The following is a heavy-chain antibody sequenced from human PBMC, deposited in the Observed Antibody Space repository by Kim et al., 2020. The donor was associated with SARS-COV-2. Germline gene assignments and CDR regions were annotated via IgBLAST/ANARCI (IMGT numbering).Heavy chain of an antibody. V-gene: IGHV3-23*01. D-gene: IGHD5-12*01. J-gene: IGHJ4*02. CDR3: AKDIGYSGYDTWGAFDY. CDR1: GFTFSSYA. Sequence: GGSLRLSCAASGFTFSSYAMSWVRQAPGKGLEWVSAISGSGGSTYYADSVKGRFTISRDNSKNTLYLQMNSLRAEDTAVYYCAKDIGYSGYDTWGAFDYWGQGTLVTVSS. CDR2: ISGSGGST.